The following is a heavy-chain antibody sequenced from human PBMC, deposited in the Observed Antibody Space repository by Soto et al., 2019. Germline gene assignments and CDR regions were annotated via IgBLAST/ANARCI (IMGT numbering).Heavy chain of an antibody. CDR2: ISSSSSYI. D-gene: IGHD1-26*01. CDR3: ARPSGNRYYGMDA. J-gene: IGHJ6*02. CDR1: GFTFSSYS. V-gene: IGHV3-21*01. Sequence: PGGSLRLSCAASGFTFSSYSMNWVRQAPGKGLEWVSSISSSSSYIYYADSVKGRFTISRDNAKNSLYLQMNSLRAEDTAVYYCARPSGNRYYGMDAWGQGTTVTVSS.